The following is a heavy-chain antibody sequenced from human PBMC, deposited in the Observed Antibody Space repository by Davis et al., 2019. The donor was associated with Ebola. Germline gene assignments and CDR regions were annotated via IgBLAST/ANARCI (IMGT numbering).Heavy chain of an antibody. Sequence: SETLSLTCTVSGGSVSSGSYYWSWIRQPPEKGLEWVGYIYYSGSTNCNPSLKSRVTTSVDTSKNQFSLKLSSVTAADTAVYYCARHTSRFDPWGQGTLVTVSS. V-gene: IGHV4-61*01. J-gene: IGHJ5*02. D-gene: IGHD3-16*01. CDR3: ARHTSRFDP. CDR2: IYYSGST. CDR1: GGSVSSGSYY.